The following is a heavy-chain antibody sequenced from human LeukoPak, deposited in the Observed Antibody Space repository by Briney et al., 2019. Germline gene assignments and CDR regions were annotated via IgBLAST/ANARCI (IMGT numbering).Heavy chain of an antibody. Sequence: GGSLRLSCAASGFTFSNAWMSWVRQAPGKGLEWVGRIKSKTDGGTTDYAAPVKGRFTISRDDSKNTLYLQMNSLKTKDTAVYYCTTDPPPEDCSSTSCYTEGYWGQGTLVTVSS. J-gene: IGHJ4*02. CDR2: IKSKTDGGTT. V-gene: IGHV3-15*01. CDR3: TTDPPPEDCSSTSCYTEGY. D-gene: IGHD2-2*02. CDR1: GFTFSNAW.